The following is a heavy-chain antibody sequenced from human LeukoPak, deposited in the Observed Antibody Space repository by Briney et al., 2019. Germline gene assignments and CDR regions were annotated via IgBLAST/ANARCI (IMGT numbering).Heavy chain of an antibody. J-gene: IGHJ5*02. V-gene: IGHV4-38-2*02. D-gene: IGHD1-26*01. CDR2: TYHSGST. CDR1: GYSIRSGYF. Sequence: PSETLSLTCTVSGYSIRSGYFWGWIRQPPGKGLEWIGSTYHSGSTYYNPSLKSRVTISVDTSKNQFSLKLSSVTAADTAVYYCARVHMNGRGQESWFDPWGQGTLVTVSS. CDR3: ARVHMNGRGQESWFDP.